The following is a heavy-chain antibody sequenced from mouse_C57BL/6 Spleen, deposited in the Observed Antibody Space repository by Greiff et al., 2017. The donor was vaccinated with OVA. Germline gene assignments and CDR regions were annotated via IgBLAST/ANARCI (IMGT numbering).Heavy chain of an antibody. D-gene: IGHD3-2*02. CDR2: IYPGDGDT. CDR3: AREKDSSGLFDY. CDR1: GYAFSSSW. Sequence: QVQLQQSGPELVKPGASVKISCKASGYAFSSSWMNRVKQRPGKGLEWIGRIYPGDGDTNYNGKFKGKATLTADKSSSTAYMQLSSLTSEDSAVYFCAREKDSSGLFDYWGQGTTLTVSS. V-gene: IGHV1-82*01. J-gene: IGHJ2*01.